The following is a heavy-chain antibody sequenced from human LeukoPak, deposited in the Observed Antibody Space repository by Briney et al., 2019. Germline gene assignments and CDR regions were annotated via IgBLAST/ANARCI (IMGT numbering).Heavy chain of an antibody. CDR1: GYTFTSYA. D-gene: IGHD3-22*01. V-gene: IGHV1-3*01. CDR2: INAGNGNT. CDR3: ASVPYYYDSSVPLYYYYGMDV. Sequence: ASVKVSCKASGYTFTSYAMHWVRQASGQRLEWMGWINAGNGNTKYSQKFQGRVTITRDTSASTAYMELSSLRSDDTAVYYCASVPYYYDSSVPLYYYYGMDVWGQGTTVTVSS. J-gene: IGHJ6*02.